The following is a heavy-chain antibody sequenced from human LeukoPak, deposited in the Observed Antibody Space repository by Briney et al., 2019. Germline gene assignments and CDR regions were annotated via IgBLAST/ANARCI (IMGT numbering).Heavy chain of an antibody. V-gene: IGHV3-23*01. Sequence: GGSLRLSCAASGFTFSIYAMSWVRQAPGKGLEWVSAISGSGGSTYYADSVKGRFTISRDNSKNTLYLQMNSLRAEDTAVYYCAKGLWTYSSGWYSTDYWGQGTLVTVSS. CDR2: ISGSGGST. CDR3: AKGLWTYSSGWYSTDY. D-gene: IGHD6-19*01. CDR1: GFTFSIYA. J-gene: IGHJ4*02.